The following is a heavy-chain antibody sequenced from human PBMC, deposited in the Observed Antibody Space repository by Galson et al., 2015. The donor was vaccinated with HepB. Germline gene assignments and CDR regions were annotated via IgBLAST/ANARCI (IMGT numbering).Heavy chain of an antibody. Sequence: SLRLSCAASGFTFSSYAMSWVRQAPGKGLEWVSAISGSDGSTYYADSVKGRFTISRDSSKNTLYLQMNSLRAEDTAVYYCARGPDFWSGRGAEYFQHWGQGTLVTVSS. V-gene: IGHV3-23*01. CDR3: ARGPDFWSGRGAEYFQH. CDR2: ISGSDGST. J-gene: IGHJ1*01. CDR1: GFTFSSYA. D-gene: IGHD3-3*01.